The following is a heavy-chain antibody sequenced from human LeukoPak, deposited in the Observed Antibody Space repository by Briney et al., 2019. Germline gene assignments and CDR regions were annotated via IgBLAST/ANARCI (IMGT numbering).Heavy chain of an antibody. CDR2: IYYGGST. V-gene: IGHV4-59*08. CDR3: VRHHIVSTCTFDY. D-gene: IGHD5/OR15-5a*01. Sequence: SETLSLTCTVSGGSISGYHWSWIRQPPGKGLEWVGYIYYGGSTNYNPSLKSRVTISLDTSKNQFSLKLNSVTAADSAVYYCVRHHIVSTCTFDYWGQGTLVTVSS. CDR1: GGSISGYH. J-gene: IGHJ4*02.